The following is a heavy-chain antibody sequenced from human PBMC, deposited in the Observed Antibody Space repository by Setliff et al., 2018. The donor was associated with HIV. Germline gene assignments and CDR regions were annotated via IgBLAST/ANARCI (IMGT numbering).Heavy chain of an antibody. CDR2: IDVDSGNT. Sequence: SVKVSCKASGFTFFSSVMQWVRQARGRRLEWIGWIDVDSGNTNYAQKFQERVTITRDMSTSTAYMDLSSLRSEDTAVYYCAGGWNYSGVYWGQGTLVTVSS. V-gene: IGHV1-58*02. D-gene: IGHD1-7*01. CDR1: GFTFFSSV. CDR3: AGGWNYSGVY. J-gene: IGHJ4*02.